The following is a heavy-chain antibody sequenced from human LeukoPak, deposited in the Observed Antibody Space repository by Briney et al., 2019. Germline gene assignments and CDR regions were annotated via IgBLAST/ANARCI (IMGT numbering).Heavy chain of an antibody. V-gene: IGHV3-66*01. J-gene: IGHJ6*02. CDR1: GFTVSSNH. CDR2: IYSGGRT. Sequence: PGGSLRLSCAASGFTVSSNHMSWVRQAPGKGLEWVSVIYSGGRTYHADSVKGRFIISRDNSKTTLYLQMNSLRAEDTAVYYCARGEYGMDVWGQGTTVTVSS. CDR3: ARGEYGMDV.